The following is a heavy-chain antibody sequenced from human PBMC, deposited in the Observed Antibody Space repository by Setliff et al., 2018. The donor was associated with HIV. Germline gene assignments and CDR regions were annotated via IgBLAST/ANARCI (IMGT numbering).Heavy chain of an antibody. D-gene: IGHD4-17*01. J-gene: IGHJ4*02. CDR1: GHTFTNYD. CDR2: MNPNSGVS. V-gene: IGHV1-8*01. Sequence: EASVKLSCKPSGHTFTNYDIHWMRRATGQGLEWMGWMNPNSGVSGYALKFHDRVTMTRDTSITTAYMELSSLTSEDTAVYYCATFDYGHSLGKIDYWGQGTLVTVSS. CDR3: ATFDYGHSLGKIDY.